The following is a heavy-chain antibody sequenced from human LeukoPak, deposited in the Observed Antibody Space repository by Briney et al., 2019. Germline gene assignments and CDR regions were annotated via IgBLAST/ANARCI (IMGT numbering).Heavy chain of an antibody. CDR1: GFPFETNA. Sequence: GGSLRLSCATSGFPFETNAMSWVRQAPGKGLEWVSLISSGGTYEYYADSVKGRFTISRDNSKNTLYLQLNSLRAEDTAVYYCARDSTYYYDSGSSGPHYFDNWGQGTLVTVSS. D-gene: IGHD3-10*01. CDR3: ARDSTYYYDSGSSGPHYFDN. J-gene: IGHJ4*02. V-gene: IGHV3-30*01. CDR2: ISSGGTYE.